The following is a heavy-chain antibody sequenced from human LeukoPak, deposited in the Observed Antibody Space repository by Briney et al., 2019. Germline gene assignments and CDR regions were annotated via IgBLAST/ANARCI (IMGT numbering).Heavy chain of an antibody. CDR3: AKLWFVFREEKNDVFDI. CDR1: GLIFNTYT. J-gene: IGHJ3*02. V-gene: IGHV3-23*01. CDR2: VSPSGGST. D-gene: IGHD3-10*01. Sequence: GGSLRLSCAASGLIFNTYTMSWVRKSAGKVLELDYAVSPSGGSTYYADSVKGRFTISRDNSKDTLYLQINSLRAQDTAVYYCAKLWFVFREEKNDVFDIWGHGTVVTVSS.